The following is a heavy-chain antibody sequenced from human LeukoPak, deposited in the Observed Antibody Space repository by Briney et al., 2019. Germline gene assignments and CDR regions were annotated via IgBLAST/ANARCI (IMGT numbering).Heavy chain of an antibody. Sequence: ASVKVSCKASGYTFTSYGISWVRQAPGQGLEWMGWISAYNGNTNYAQKLQGRVTMTTDTSTSTAYMELRSLRSDATAVYYCARDRYCSGGSCYSTGDYWGQGTLVTVSS. CDR1: GYTFTSYG. J-gene: IGHJ4*02. CDR3: ARDRYCSGGSCYSTGDY. D-gene: IGHD2-15*01. V-gene: IGHV1-18*01. CDR2: ISAYNGNT.